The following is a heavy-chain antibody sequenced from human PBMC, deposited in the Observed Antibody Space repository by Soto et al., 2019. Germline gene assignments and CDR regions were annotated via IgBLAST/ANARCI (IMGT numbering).Heavy chain of an antibody. CDR1: GFTFSNAW. CDR2: IKSKTDGGTT. CDR3: TTDSFGGSPLLFDY. D-gene: IGHD2-15*01. J-gene: IGHJ4*02. Sequence: PGGSLRLSCAASGFTFSNAWMNWVRQAPGKGLEWVGRIKSKTDGGTTDYAAPVKGRFTISRDDSKNTLYLQMNSLKTEDTAVYYCTTDSFGGSPLLFDYWGQGTLVTVSS. V-gene: IGHV3-15*07.